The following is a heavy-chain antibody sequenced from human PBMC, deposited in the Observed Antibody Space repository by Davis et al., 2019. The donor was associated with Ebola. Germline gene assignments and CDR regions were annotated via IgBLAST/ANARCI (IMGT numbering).Heavy chain of an antibody. V-gene: IGHV4-59*01. CDR2: IYYSGST. CDR1: GGSISSYY. Sequence: PGGSLRLSCTVSGGSISSYYWSWIRQPPGKGLEWIGYIYYSGSTNYNPSLKSRVTISVDTSKNQFSLKLSSVTAADTAVYYCARVPLPQPIAVAGWFDPWGQGTLVTVSS. CDR3: ARVPLPQPIAVAGWFDP. J-gene: IGHJ5*02. D-gene: IGHD6-19*01.